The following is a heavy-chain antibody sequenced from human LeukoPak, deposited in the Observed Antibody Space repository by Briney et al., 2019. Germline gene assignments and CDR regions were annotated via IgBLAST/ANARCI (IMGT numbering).Heavy chain of an antibody. CDR2: ISGSGGST. CDR1: GFTFSSYG. J-gene: IGHJ4*02. V-gene: IGHV3-23*01. CDR3: AKSYDILTGYLDY. D-gene: IGHD3-9*01. Sequence: GGSLRLSCAASGFTFSSYGMSWVRQAPGKGLEWVSAISGSGGSTYYADSVKGRFTISRDNSKNTLYLQMNSLRAEDTAVYYCAKSYDILTGYLDYWGQGTLVTVSS.